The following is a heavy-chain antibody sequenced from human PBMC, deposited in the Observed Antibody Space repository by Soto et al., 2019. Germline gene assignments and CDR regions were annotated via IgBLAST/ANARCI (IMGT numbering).Heavy chain of an antibody. CDR1: GSTFTSYG. CDR3: ARSIAAAVDFDY. Sequence: ASVKVSCRASGSTFTSYGISWVRQAAGQGLEWMGWISAYNGNTNYAQKLQGRVTMTTDTSTSTACMELRSLRSDDTAVYYCARSIAAAVDFDYWGQGTLVTVS. V-gene: IGHV1-18*01. D-gene: IGHD6-13*01. CDR2: ISAYNGNT. J-gene: IGHJ4*02.